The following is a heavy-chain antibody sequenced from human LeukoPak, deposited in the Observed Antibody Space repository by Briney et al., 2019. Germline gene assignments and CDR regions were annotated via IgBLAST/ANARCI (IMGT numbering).Heavy chain of an antibody. CDR2: IIPIFGTA. V-gene: IGHV1-69*05. CDR3: AAGGTSPSSPFDY. CDR1: GYTFTSYG. Sequence: SVKVSCKASGYTFTSYGISWVRQAPGQGLEWMGGIIPIFGTANYAQKFQGRVAITTDESTSTAYMELSSLRSEDTAVYYCAAGGTSPSSPFDYWGQGTLVTVSS. D-gene: IGHD2-2*01. J-gene: IGHJ4*02.